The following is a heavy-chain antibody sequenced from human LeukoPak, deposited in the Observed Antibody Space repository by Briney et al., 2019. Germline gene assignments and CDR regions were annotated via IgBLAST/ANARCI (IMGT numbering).Heavy chain of an antibody. D-gene: IGHD2-15*01. Sequence: PSETLSLTCTVSGGSIKNYYWSWIRQPPGKGLEWIGYIHYSGDINYNPSLKSRVTISAYTSKNQLSLKLSSVTAADTAVYYCARVGCSGGSCYPDYWGQGTLVTVSS. V-gene: IGHV4-59*01. J-gene: IGHJ4*02. CDR3: ARVGCSGGSCYPDY. CDR1: GGSIKNYY. CDR2: IHYSGDI.